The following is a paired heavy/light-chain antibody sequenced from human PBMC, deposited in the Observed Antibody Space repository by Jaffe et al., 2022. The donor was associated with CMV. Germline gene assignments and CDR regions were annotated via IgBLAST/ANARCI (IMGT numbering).Light chain of an antibody. CDR1: QGISSY. J-gene: IGKJ1*01. Sequence: AIRITQSPSSLSASTGDRVTITCRASQGISSYLAWYQQKPGKAPKLLIYAASTLQSGVPSRFSGSGSGTDFTLTISCLQSEDFATYYCQQYYSYPPATFGQGTKVEIK. CDR3: QQYYSYPPAT. V-gene: IGKV1-8*01. CDR2: AAS.
Heavy chain of an antibody. Sequence: EVQLVESGGGLVQPGGSLRLSCAASGFTFSSYEMNWVRQAPGKGLEWVSYISSSGSTIYYADSVKGRFTISRDNAKNSLYLQMNSLRAEDTAVYYCARAFYCSGGSCTYYYYYMDVWGKGTTVTVSS. CDR3: ARAFYCSGGSCTYYYYYMDV. D-gene: IGHD2-15*01. CDR2: ISSSGSTI. CDR1: GFTFSSYE. J-gene: IGHJ6*03. V-gene: IGHV3-48*03.